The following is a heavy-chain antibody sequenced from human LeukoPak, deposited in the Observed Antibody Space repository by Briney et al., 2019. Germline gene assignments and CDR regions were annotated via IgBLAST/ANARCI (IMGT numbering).Heavy chain of an antibody. J-gene: IGHJ4*02. D-gene: IGHD3-22*01. V-gene: IGHV1-2*02. CDR1: GYTFTGYY. CDR2: INPNSGGT. CDR3: AREVPYYYDSSGYYDY. Sequence: ASVKVSCKASGYTFTGYYMHWVRQAPGQGLEWMGWINPNSGGTNYAQKFQGRVTMTRGTSISTAYMELSRLRSGDTAVYYCAREVPYYYDSSGYYDYWGQGTLVTVSS.